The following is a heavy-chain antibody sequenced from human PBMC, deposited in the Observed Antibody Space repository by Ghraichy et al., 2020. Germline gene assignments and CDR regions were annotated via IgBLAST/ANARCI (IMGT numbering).Heavy chain of an antibody. CDR2: IGTFSGNT. CDR1: GYSFTSYG. D-gene: IGHD2-2*01. J-gene: IGHJ6*02. CDR3: ARNKGFCGTTSCYSPYFYGVDV. V-gene: IGHV1-18*01. Sequence: ASVKVSCKASGYSFTSYGISWVRQAPGQGLEWMGWIGTFSGNTDYSQKLQDRLTMTIDTSTGTAYMELRSLRSDDSAVYFCARNKGFCGTTSCYSPYFYGVDVWGQGTTVTVTS.